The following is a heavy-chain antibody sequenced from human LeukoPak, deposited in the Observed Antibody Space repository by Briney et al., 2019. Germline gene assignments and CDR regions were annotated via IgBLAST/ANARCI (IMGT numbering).Heavy chain of an antibody. CDR2: IKQDGSQK. D-gene: IGHD3-9*01. CDR3: ARVKDVNDDIMFHH. V-gene: IGHV3-7*01. Sequence: GGSLRLSCAASGFTFNTYWMNWVRQAPGKGLEWVANIKQDGSQKEYVDSVKGRFTISRDNAKNSLYLQMNSLRAEDTAVYYSARVKDVNDDIMFHHWGQGTLVTVSS. J-gene: IGHJ1*01. CDR1: GFTFNTYW.